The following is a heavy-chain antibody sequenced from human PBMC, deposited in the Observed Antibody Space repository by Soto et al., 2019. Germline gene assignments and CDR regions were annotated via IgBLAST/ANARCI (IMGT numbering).Heavy chain of an antibody. CDR2: ISWHSGNI. D-gene: IGHD3-22*01. Sequence: EVQLVESGGGLVQPGRSLRLSCEASGFTFDDYAMHWFRQVPGKGLEWVSSISWHSGNIGYADSVKGRFTISRDNAKNSLFLQMNSLRIEDTALYYCAKDDYYSSSGYYANWGQGTLVTVSS. J-gene: IGHJ4*02. CDR1: GFTFDDYA. CDR3: AKDDYYSSSGYYAN. V-gene: IGHV3-9*01.